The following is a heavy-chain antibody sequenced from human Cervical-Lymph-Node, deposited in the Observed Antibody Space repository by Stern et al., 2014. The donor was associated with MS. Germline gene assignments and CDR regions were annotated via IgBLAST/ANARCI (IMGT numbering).Heavy chain of an antibody. J-gene: IGHJ4*02. Sequence: QVQLQQWGAGLLKPSETLSLTCSIYGGSFSGYFWSWIRQPPGKGLAWIGEINHSGHTTYNPSLSSRVIISVDTSKNQFSLKVTSVTAADTATYYCAREGMRLPFDYWGQGTLVTVSS. CDR2: INHSGHT. V-gene: IGHV4-34*01. CDR3: AREGMRLPFDY. D-gene: IGHD3-10*01. CDR1: GGSFSGYF.